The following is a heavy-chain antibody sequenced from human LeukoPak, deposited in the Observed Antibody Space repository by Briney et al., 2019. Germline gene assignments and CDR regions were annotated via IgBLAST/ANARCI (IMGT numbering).Heavy chain of an antibody. Sequence: GASVKVSCKASGYTFTSYGISWVRQAPGQGLEWMGWISAYNGNTDYAQKFQGRVTMTTDTSTSTAYMEVRSLRPDDTAVYYCARAYSGSYYYYWGQGTLVTVSS. CDR1: GYTFTSYG. CDR2: ISAYNGNT. D-gene: IGHD1-26*01. V-gene: IGHV1-18*01. J-gene: IGHJ4*02. CDR3: ARAYSGSYYYY.